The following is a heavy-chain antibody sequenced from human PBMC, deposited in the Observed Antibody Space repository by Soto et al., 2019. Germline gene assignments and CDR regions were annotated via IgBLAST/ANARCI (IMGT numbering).Heavy chain of an antibody. J-gene: IGHJ4*02. CDR2: ISGSGGST. Sequence: GGSLRLSCAASGFTFSSYAMRWVRHAPGKGLEWVSAISGSGGSTYYADSVKGRFTISRDNSKNTLYLQMNSLRAEDTAVYYCAKGGYSSSWPTGYWGQGTLVTVSS. D-gene: IGHD6-13*01. CDR3: AKGGYSSSWPTGY. CDR1: GFTFSSYA. V-gene: IGHV3-23*01.